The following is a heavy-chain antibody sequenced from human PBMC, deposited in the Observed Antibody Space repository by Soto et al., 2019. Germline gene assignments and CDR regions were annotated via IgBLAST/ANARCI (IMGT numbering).Heavy chain of an antibody. D-gene: IGHD6-19*01. V-gene: IGHV3-23*01. Sequence: GGSLRLSCTASGFTFSIYAMSWVRQAPGKGLEWVSTIGGGGGGTSYADFVRGRFTISRDSSRNTLYLQMNSLRPEDTAVYYCAKDAPGSGWLSDYWGQGTLVTVSS. CDR3: AKDAPGSGWLSDY. CDR2: IGGGGGGT. J-gene: IGHJ4*02. CDR1: GFTFSIYA.